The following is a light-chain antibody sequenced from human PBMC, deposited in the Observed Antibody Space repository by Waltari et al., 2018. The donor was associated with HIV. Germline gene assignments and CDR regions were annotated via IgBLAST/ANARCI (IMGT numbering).Light chain of an antibody. CDR3: AAWDDSLSGFYV. CDR2: GNN. Sequence: QSVLTQPPSASGTPGQRVTIRCSGSSFNIGSNFVYWYQQLPGAAPKLLIYGNNLRPSGVPDRFSGSKSGTSASLAISGLRSEDEADYYCAAWDDSLSGFYVVGTGTKVTVL. CDR1: SFNIGSNF. J-gene: IGLJ1*01. V-gene: IGLV1-47*01.